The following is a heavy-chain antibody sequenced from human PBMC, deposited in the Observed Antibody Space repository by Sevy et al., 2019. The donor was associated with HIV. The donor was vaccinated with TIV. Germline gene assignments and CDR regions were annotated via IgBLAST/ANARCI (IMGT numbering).Heavy chain of an antibody. CDR3: ATLDFWSENPFYGTDV. CDR2: FDPEDGEP. Sequence: ASVKVSCKVSGYTLTKLPMHWVRQAPGKGLEWMGGFDPEDGEPIYAQRFQGRVTMTEDTSTDTAYMELVSLGSEDTAVYYCATLDFWSENPFYGTDVWGQGTTVTVSS. V-gene: IGHV1-24*01. J-gene: IGHJ6*02. D-gene: IGHD3-3*01. CDR1: GYTLTKLP.